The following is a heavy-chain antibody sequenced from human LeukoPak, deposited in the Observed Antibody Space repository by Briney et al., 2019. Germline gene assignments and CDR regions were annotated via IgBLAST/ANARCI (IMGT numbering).Heavy chain of an antibody. J-gene: IGHJ4*01. CDR1: GFSFRDYA. CDR2: IKSKTYGETT. Sequence: GGSLRLSCPTSGFSFRDYAVSWFRQAPGKGLEWVGFIKSKTYGETTEYAASVKGRFSISRDDFKSTAYLQMHSLKTEDTAIYYCARGGAVVTANTFWGQGTLVTVSS. CDR3: ARGGAVVTANTF. V-gene: IGHV3-49*03. D-gene: IGHD2-21*02.